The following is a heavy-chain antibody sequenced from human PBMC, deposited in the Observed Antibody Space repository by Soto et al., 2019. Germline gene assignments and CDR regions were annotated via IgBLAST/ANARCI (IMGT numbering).Heavy chain of an antibody. CDR2: ITWNSASI. CDR1: GFIFGDFA. CDR3: TKEVYGMGYYYCGMDV. D-gene: IGHD2-8*01. Sequence: EVQLVESGGGLVQPGRSLRLSCVASGFIFGDFAMHWVRQAPGKGLEWVSSITWNSASIAYADSVKGRFTISRDNAKNSLYLQMNNLRPEDAALYYCTKEVYGMGYYYCGMDVWGQETTVIVSS. V-gene: IGHV3-9*01. J-gene: IGHJ6*02.